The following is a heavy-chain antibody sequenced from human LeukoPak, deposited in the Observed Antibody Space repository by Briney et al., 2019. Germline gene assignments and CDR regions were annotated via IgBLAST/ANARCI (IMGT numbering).Heavy chain of an antibody. D-gene: IGHD6-19*01. Sequence: ASVKVSCKASGYTFTGYYMHWVRQAPGQGLEWMGWMNPNSGNTGYAQKFQGRVTMTRDTSTSTAYMELSSLRSEDTAVYYCAGVVPSSGWCFDYWGQGTLVTVSS. J-gene: IGHJ4*02. CDR1: GYTFTGYY. CDR3: AGVVPSSGWCFDY. CDR2: MNPNSGNT. V-gene: IGHV1-8*02.